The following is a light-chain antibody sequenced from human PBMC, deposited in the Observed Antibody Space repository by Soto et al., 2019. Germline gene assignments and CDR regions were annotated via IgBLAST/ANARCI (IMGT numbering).Light chain of an antibody. J-gene: IGKJ1*01. V-gene: IGKV3-20*01. CDR2: DAS. CDR1: QSVSSNY. Sequence: IVMTQSPGTLSLSPGERATLSCRASQSVSSNYLAWYQQKPGQAPRLLIYDASNRDSGIPDRFSGSGSGTDFTLTISRLEPEDFAVYYCQQYGGSSRTFGQGTKVEIK. CDR3: QQYGGSSRT.